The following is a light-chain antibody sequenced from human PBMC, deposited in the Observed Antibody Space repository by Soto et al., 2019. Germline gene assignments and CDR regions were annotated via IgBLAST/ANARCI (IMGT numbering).Light chain of an antibody. Sequence: DIQMTQSPSSLSASVGDRVTITCRASQGIINYLAWYQQKPGKVPKLLIYAASTLQSGVPSRFSGSGSGTDFTLTISSLQPEDVATYYCQKYSGAPTTLGQGTRLEIK. CDR2: AAS. CDR3: QKYSGAPTT. J-gene: IGKJ5*01. CDR1: QGIINY. V-gene: IGKV1-27*01.